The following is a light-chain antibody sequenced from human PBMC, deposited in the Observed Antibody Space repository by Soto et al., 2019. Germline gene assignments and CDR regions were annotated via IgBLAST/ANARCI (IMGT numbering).Light chain of an antibody. J-gene: IGLJ1*01. CDR3: QSYDSSLSGSYV. Sequence: QSVLTQPPSVSGAPGQRVTISCTGRSSNIGAGYDVHWYQQLPGTAPKLLIYGNSNRPSGVPDRFSGSKSGTSASLAITGLQAEDEADYYCQSYDSSLSGSYVFGTGSMVTV. CDR1: SSNIGAGYD. V-gene: IGLV1-40*01. CDR2: GNS.